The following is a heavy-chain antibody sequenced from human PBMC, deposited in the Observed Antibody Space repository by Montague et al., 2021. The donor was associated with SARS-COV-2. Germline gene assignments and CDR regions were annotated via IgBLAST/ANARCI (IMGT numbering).Heavy chain of an antibody. Sequence: SETLSLTCTVSGGSIRSYYWSWIRQTPGKGLEWIGYIYYEGSTNYNPSLKSRVTMSIDSSKNQFSLRLRSVTAADTAVYYCARYGSYFEPWGQGTLVTVSS. CDR1: GGSIRSYY. CDR2: IYYEGST. D-gene: IGHD2-15*01. J-gene: IGHJ4*02. V-gene: IGHV4-59*03. CDR3: ARYGSYFEP.